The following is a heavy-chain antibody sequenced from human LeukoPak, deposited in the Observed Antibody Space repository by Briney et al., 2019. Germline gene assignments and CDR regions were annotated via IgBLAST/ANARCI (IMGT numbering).Heavy chain of an antibody. V-gene: IGHV1-2*02. CDR3: ARPIAVAGRGYNWFDP. CDR1: GYTFTGYY. J-gene: IGHJ5*02. Sequence: GASVKVSCKASGYTFTGYYMHWVRQAPGQGLEWMGWINPNSGGTNYAQKFQGRVTMTRDTSISAAYMELSRLRSDDTAVYYCARPIAVAGRGYNWFDPWGQGTLVTVSS. CDR2: INPNSGGT. D-gene: IGHD6-19*01.